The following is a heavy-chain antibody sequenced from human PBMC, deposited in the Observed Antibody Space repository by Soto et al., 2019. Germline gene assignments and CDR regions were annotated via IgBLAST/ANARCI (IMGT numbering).Heavy chain of an antibody. J-gene: IGHJ4*02. CDR3: AKDSRYYDSSGYFDY. CDR1: GFTFDDYT. Sequence: SGGSLRLSCAASGFTFDDYTMHWVRQAPGKGLEWVSLISWDGGSTYYADSVKGRFTISRDNSKNSLYLQMNSLRTEDTALYYCAKDSRYYDSSGYFDYWGQGTLVTVSS. D-gene: IGHD3-22*01. CDR2: ISWDGGST. V-gene: IGHV3-43*01.